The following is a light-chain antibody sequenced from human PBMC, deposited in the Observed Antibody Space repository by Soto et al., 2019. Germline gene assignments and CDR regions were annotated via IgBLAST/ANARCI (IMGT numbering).Light chain of an antibody. V-gene: IGKV3-15*01. J-gene: IGKJ5*01. CDR2: GAS. CDR1: RTVSTN. Sequence: EVVMTQSPATLYVSPGERATLSCWASRTVSTNLAWYQQKPGQAPRLLIYGASTRATGIPTRFSGSGSETEFALTISGLQSEDSAVYYCQQYNNWPPITFGQGTRLE. CDR3: QQYNNWPPIT.